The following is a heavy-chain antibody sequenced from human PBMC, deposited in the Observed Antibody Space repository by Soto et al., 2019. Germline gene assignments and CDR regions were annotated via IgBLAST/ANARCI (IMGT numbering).Heavy chain of an antibody. CDR1: GFNFNNAW. D-gene: IGHD1-26*01. Sequence: EVHLVESGGGLVKPGGSLRLSCAASGFNFNNAWMSWVRQAPGKGLEWVGRIKSKSSGGATDYAAPVKGRFTISRDDSKNTLYLQMNSLRIEDTAGYYCTAERGSYLVFWGQGTLVTVSS. V-gene: IGHV3-15*01. J-gene: IGHJ4*02. CDR2: IKSKSSGGAT. CDR3: TAERGSYLVF.